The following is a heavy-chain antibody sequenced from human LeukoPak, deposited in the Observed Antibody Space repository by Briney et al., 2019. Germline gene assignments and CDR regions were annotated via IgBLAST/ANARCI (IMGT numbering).Heavy chain of an antibody. V-gene: IGHV1-18*04. CDR3: ARGDTATYEVDY. CDR1: GYTFTSYY. D-gene: IGHD5-18*01. J-gene: IGHJ4*02. Sequence: ASVKVSCKASGYTFTSYYIHWVRQAPGQGLEWMGWISAYNGNTNYAQKLQGRVTMTTDTSTSTAYMELSSLRSDDTAVYYCARGDTATYEVDYWGQGTLVTVSS. CDR2: ISAYNGNT.